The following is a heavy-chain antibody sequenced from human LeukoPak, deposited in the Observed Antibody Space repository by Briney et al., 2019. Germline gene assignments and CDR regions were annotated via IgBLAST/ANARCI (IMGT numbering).Heavy chain of an antibody. D-gene: IGHD2/OR15-2a*01. J-gene: IGHJ6*03. CDR2: IKQDGSEK. CDR3: ARSGNNYYYYMDV. V-gene: IGHV3-7*01. CDR1: GFTLSTYS. Sequence: GGSLRLSCAASGFTLSTYSLNWVRQAPGKGLEWVAYIKQDGSEKYYVDSVKGRFTISRDNAKNSLYLQVNSLRAEDTAVYYCARSGNNYYYYMDVWGKGTTVTVSS.